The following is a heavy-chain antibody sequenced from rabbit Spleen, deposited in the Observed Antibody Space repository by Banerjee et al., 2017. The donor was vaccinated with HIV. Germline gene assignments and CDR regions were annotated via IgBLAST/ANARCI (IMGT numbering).Heavy chain of an antibody. V-gene: IGHV1S45*01. Sequence: QEQLVESGGGLVKPGASLTLTCKASGFSFSSGYDMCWVRQAPGKGLEWIGCIYTGNTKTYYASWAKGRFTISKTSSTTVTLQMTRLTDADTATYFCARDTSSSFSSYGMDLWGQGTLVTVS. CDR3: ARDTSSSFSSYGMDL. CDR1: GFSFSSGYD. D-gene: IGHD1-1*01. J-gene: IGHJ6*01. CDR2: IYTGNTKT.